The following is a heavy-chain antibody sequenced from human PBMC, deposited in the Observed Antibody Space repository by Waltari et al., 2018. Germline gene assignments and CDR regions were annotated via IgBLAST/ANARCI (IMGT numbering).Heavy chain of an antibody. J-gene: IGHJ4*02. Sequence: QVQLVQSGSELKAPGASVKISCKASGYSFTNYAINWVRQAPGQGLEWMGWINTHPVNPTYAQGFTGNFVFSVDTSVTTAYLQISGLKAEDTAVYFCAKEIKYNSDWYFFFDFWGQGTLVTVSS. CDR2: INTHPVNP. D-gene: IGHD6-19*01. CDR3: AKEIKYNSDWYFFFDF. V-gene: IGHV7-4-1*02. CDR1: GYSFTNYA.